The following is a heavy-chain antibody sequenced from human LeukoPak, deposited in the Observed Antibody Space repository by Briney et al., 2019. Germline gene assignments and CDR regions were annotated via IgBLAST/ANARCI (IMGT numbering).Heavy chain of an antibody. D-gene: IGHD3-10*01. J-gene: IGHJ4*02. Sequence: GGSLRLSCAASGFTFSSYAMSWVRQAPGKGLEWVSAISGSGGSTYYADSVKGRFTLSRDNSKNTLYLQMNSLRAEDTAVYYCAKDYYGSGSYYMPPAHYFDYWGQGTLVTVSS. CDR2: ISGSGGST. V-gene: IGHV3-23*01. CDR1: GFTFSSYA. CDR3: AKDYYGSGSYYMPPAHYFDY.